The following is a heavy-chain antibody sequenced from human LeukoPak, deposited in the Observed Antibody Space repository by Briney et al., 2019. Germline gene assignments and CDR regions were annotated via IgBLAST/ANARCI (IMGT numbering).Heavy chain of an antibody. D-gene: IGHD3-10*01. CDR2: IIPIFATA. V-gene: IGHV1-69*05. Sequence: SGGTFSSYALSWVRQAPGQGLEWMGGIIPIFATANYAQKFQGRVTITTDESTSTAYMELSSLRSEDAAVYYCATILGPLLWFDYWGQGTLVTVSS. CDR1: GGTFSSYA. CDR3: ATILGPLLWFDY. J-gene: IGHJ4*02.